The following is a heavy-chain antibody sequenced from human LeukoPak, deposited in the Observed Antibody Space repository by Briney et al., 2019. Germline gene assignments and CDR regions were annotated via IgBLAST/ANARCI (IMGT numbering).Heavy chain of an antibody. V-gene: IGHV3-30*02. CDR1: GFTFSSYG. Sequence: GGSLRLSCAASGFTFSSYGMHWVRQAPGKGLEWVAYDGSNKYYADSVKGRFTISRGYSKNTLNLQMNSLRDEDTAVYYCATIVSDSSGWYHFDHWGQGALVTVSS. D-gene: IGHD6-19*01. J-gene: IGHJ4*02. CDR2: YDGSNK. CDR3: ATIVSDSSGWYHFDH.